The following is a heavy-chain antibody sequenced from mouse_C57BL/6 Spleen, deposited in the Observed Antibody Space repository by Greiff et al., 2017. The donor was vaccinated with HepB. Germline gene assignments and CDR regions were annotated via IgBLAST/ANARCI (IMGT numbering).Heavy chain of an antibody. CDR2: IDPETGGT. J-gene: IGHJ3*01. CDR1: GYTFTDYE. CDR3: TRVELRAFAY. Sequence: QVQLKESGAELVRPGASVTLSCKASGYTFTDYEMHWVKQTPVHGLEWIGAIDPETGGTAYNQKFKGKAILTADKSSSTAYMELRSLTSEDSAVYYCTRVELRAFAYWGQGTLVTVSA. V-gene: IGHV1-15*01. D-gene: IGHD3-2*02.